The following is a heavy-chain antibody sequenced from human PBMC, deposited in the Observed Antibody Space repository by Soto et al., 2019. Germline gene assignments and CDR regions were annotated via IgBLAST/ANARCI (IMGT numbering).Heavy chain of an antibody. CDR2: ISGSGDLK. J-gene: IGHJ4*02. D-gene: IGHD2-21*02. CDR1: GFTFNNYA. Sequence: EVQLLESGGGLVQPWGSLSLACAASGFTFNNYAMTWVRQAPGRGLEWGSAISGSGDLKYYADSVQGRFTISRDNSKNTIYLQMNTLRAEDRAIYFCARTGCGGGDCLRSLDFWGQGTLVTVSS. V-gene: IGHV3-23*01. CDR3: ARTGCGGGDCLRSLDF.